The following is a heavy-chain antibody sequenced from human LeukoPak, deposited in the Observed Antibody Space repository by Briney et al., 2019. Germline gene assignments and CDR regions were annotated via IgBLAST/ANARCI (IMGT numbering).Heavy chain of an antibody. CDR3: AKGSKEVLFTRDHYMDV. D-gene: IGHD3-3*01. Sequence: GGSLRLPCAASGFTFSSYGMHWVRQAPGKGLEWVAFIRYDGSNKYYADSVKGRFTISRDNSKNTLYLHMNSLRAEDTAVYYCAKGSKEVLFTRDHYMDVWGKGTTVTMSS. CDR1: GFTFSSYG. V-gene: IGHV3-30*02. CDR2: IRYDGSNK. J-gene: IGHJ6*03.